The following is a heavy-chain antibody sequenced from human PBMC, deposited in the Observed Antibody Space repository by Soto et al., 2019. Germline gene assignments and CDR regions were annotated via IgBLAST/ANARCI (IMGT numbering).Heavy chain of an antibody. Sequence: PGGSLRVSCAASGFIFSSYGMHWVRQAPGKGLEWVAVIWYDGSNTYYADSVKGRFTISRDNSKNTLFLQMNSLRDEDTALYYCASSAAWGRGTLVTVSS. CDR1: GFIFSSYG. V-gene: IGHV3-33*01. CDR2: IWYDGSNT. D-gene: IGHD6-19*01. J-gene: IGHJ5*02. CDR3: ASSAA.